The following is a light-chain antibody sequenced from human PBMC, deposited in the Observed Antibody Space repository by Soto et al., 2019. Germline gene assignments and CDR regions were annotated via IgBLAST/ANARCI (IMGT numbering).Light chain of an antibody. V-gene: IGLV2-14*01. CDR1: SSDVGGYNY. CDR3: QTYDSSLSGLYV. J-gene: IGLJ1*01. CDR2: EVT. Sequence: QSVLTQPASVSGSPGQSITISCTGTSSDVGGYNYVSWYQQHPGKAPKLVIYEVTKRPSGVSNRFSGSKSGNTASLTISGLQAEDEGDYYCQTYDSSLSGLYVFGTGTKVTVL.